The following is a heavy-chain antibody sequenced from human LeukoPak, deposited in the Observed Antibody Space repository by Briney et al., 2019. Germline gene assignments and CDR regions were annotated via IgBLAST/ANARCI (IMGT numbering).Heavy chain of an antibody. J-gene: IGHJ4*02. V-gene: IGHV4-38-2*02. Sequence: SEPLSLTCTVSDHSISSAYYGGWLRQPPGKGLEWIGSISHSGGTYYNPALKGRVNISIDTSKSQFSLKLSSVTAADTAVYYCARVIDYWGQGTLVTVSS. CDR2: ISHSGGT. CDR3: ARVIDY. CDR1: DHSISSAYY.